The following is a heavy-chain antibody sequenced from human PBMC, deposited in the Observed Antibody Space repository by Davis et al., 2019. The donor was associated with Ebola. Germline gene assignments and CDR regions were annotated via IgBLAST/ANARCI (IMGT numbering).Heavy chain of an antibody. Sequence: GESLKISCTASGFTFGDYAMSWFRQAPGKGLEWVGFIRSKAYGGTTEYAASVKGRFTISRDDSKSIAYLQMNSLKTEDTAVYYCTRTPAPYCSSTSCYWFDPWGQGTLVTVSS. CDR3: TRTPAPYCSSTSCYWFDP. J-gene: IGHJ5*02. CDR1: GFTFGDYA. D-gene: IGHD2-2*01. CDR2: IRSKAYGGTT. V-gene: IGHV3-49*03.